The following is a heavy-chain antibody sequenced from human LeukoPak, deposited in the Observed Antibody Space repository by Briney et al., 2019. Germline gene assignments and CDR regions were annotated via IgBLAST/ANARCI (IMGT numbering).Heavy chain of an antibody. CDR1: GGSISPYY. J-gene: IGHJ4*02. CDR3: AHWGRSSVLDY. Sequence: SETLSLTCTVSGGSISPYYWNWIRQPPGKGLEWIGYIYYSGSTNYSPSLKSRVTILVDTSKNQFSLKLSSVTAADTAVYYCAHWGRSSVLDYWGQGTLVTVSS. CDR2: IYYSGST. D-gene: IGHD6-6*01. V-gene: IGHV4-59*01.